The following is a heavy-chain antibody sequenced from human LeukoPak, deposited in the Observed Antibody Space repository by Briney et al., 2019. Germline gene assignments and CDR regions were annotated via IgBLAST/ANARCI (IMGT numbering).Heavy chain of an antibody. CDR2: IIPILGIA. CDR3: ARDGGTGWDYYDSSGYYSLDY. J-gene: IGHJ4*02. V-gene: IGHV1-69*04. D-gene: IGHD3-22*01. Sequence: GASVKVSCKASGGTFSSYAISWVRQAPGQGLEWMGRIIPILGIANYAQKFQGRVTITADKSTSTAYMELSSLRSEDTAVYYCARDGGTGWDYYDSSGYYSLDYWGQGTLVTVSS. CDR1: GGTFSSYA.